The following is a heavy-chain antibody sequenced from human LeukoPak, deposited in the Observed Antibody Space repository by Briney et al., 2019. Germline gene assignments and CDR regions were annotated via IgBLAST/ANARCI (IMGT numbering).Heavy chain of an antibody. CDR3: ARGRSGSGYYGMDV. CDR1: GFTLSSYG. CDR2: IWYDGSNK. D-gene: IGHD5-12*01. V-gene: IGHV3-33*01. J-gene: IGHJ6*02. Sequence: GGSLRLSCAASGFTLSSYGMHWVRQAPGKGLEWVAVIWYDGSNKYYADSVKGRFAISRDNSKNTLYLQMNSLRAEDTAVYYCARGRSGSGYYGMDVWGQGTTVTVSS.